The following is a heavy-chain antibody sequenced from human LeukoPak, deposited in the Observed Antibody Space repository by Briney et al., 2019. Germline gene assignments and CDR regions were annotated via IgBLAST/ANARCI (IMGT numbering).Heavy chain of an antibody. CDR1: GFTFSSYA. V-gene: IGHV3-23*01. CDR2: ISGSGGST. CDR3: AKGGYDSSGYYYVYFDY. Sequence: GGSLRLSCAASGFTFSSYAMSWVREAPGEGLEWVSAISGSGGSTYYADSVKGRFTISRDNSKNTLYLQMNSLRAEDTAVYYCAKGGYDSSGYYYVYFDYWGQGTLVTVSS. J-gene: IGHJ4*02. D-gene: IGHD3-22*01.